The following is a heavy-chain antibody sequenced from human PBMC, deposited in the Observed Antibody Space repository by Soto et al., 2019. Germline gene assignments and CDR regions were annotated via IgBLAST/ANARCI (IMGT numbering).Heavy chain of an antibody. V-gene: IGHV1-69*06. Sequence: GASVKVSCKASGDTFSRYTFSWVRQAPGQGLEWMGGIIPIFEGANYAQKFQGRLTITADISTSTIYMNQSGLTCDDTAVYYCARDWSSNWYNWLDPWGKGTLVTVSS. CDR1: GDTFSRYT. CDR2: IIPIFEGA. J-gene: IGHJ5*02. D-gene: IGHD6-13*01. CDR3: ARDWSSNWYNWLDP.